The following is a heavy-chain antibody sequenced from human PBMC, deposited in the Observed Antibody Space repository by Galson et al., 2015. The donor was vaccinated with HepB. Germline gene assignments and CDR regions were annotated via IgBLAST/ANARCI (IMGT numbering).Heavy chain of an antibody. Sequence: SLRLSCAASGFTFSSYAMSWVRQAPGKGLEWVSAISGSGGSTYYADSVKGRFTISRDNSKNTLYLQMNSLRAEDTAVYYCAKDHPGYSGYDWPNAASDYWGQGPLVTVSS. D-gene: IGHD5-12*01. V-gene: IGHV3-23*01. CDR2: ISGSGGST. J-gene: IGHJ4*02. CDR3: AKDHPGYSGYDWPNAASDY. CDR1: GFTFSSYA.